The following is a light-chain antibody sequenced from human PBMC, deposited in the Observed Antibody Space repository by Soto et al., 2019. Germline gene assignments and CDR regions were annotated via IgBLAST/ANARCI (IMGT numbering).Light chain of an antibody. Sequence: DIVMTQSPDSLAVSLGERATINCKSSQSVLYSSNNKNYLAWYQQKPGQPPKLLIYWASTRESGVPDRFSGSGSGTDFTLTISRLQAEDVAVYYCQQYYNYRAFGQGTKVEIK. CDR1: QSVLYSSNNKNY. V-gene: IGKV4-1*01. CDR2: WAS. J-gene: IGKJ1*01. CDR3: QQYYNYRA.